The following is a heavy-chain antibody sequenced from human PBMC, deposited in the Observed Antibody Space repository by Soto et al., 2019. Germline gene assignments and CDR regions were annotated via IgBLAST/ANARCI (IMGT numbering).Heavy chain of an antibody. V-gene: IGHV4-30-4*01. CDR1: GGSISSGDYY. Sequence: PSETLSLTCTVSGGSISSGDYYWSWIRQPPGKGLEWIGYIYYSGSTYYNTSLKSQVTISVDTSKNQISMKLSSVTAADTAVCYCATHSGYDFGSWAHFDYWGQGTLVTVSS. CDR2: IYYSGST. D-gene: IGHD5-12*01. J-gene: IGHJ4*02. CDR3: ATHSGYDFGSWAHFDY.